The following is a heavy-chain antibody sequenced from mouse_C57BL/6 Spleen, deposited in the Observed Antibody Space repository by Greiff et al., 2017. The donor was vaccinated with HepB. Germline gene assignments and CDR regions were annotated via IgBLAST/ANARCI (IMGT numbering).Heavy chain of an antibody. J-gene: IGHJ2*01. D-gene: IGHD1-1*01. Sequence: VQLQQSGAELVRPGASVKLSCTASGFNIKDDYMHWVKQRPEQGLEWIGWIDPENGDTEYASKFQGKATITADTSSNTAYLQRSSLTSEDTAVYYCTTSGTVVSWGQGTTLTVSS. V-gene: IGHV14-4*01. CDR2: IDPENGDT. CDR3: TTSGTVVS. CDR1: GFNIKDDY.